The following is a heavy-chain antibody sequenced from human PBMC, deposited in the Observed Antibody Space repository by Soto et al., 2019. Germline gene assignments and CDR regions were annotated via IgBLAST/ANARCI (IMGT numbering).Heavy chain of an antibody. CDR1: GFTFSYYG. CDR2: ILSDGRNE. J-gene: IGHJ5*02. D-gene: IGHD2-15*01. Sequence: QVHLVESGGGVVQPGRSLRLSCTASGFTFSYYGMHWVRQAPGKGLDWVAQILSDGRNEYYADSVKGRFTISRDNSKNTVYLQMNSLRGDDTAVYYCAKDWVDGTNPIDPWGQGTLVTVSS. CDR3: AKDWVDGTNPIDP. V-gene: IGHV3-30*18.